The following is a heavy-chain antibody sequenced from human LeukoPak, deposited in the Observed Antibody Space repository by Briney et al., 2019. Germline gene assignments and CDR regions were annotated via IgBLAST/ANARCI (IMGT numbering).Heavy chain of an antibody. CDR2: IYNSGST. CDR3: ARDPPGGSFFDY. V-gene: IGHV4-59*01. J-gene: IGHJ4*02. CDR1: GVSISSYH. D-gene: IGHD3-16*01. Sequence: SETLSLTCTVSGVSISSYHWTWIRQPPGEGLEWIGHIYNSGSTNYNPSLRGRVTISLDTSKNQVSLKLSSVTAADTAMYYCARDPPGGSFFDYWGQGTLVTVSS.